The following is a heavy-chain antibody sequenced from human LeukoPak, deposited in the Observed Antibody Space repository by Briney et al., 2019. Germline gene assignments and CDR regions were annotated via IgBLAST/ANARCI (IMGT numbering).Heavy chain of an antibody. V-gene: IGHV1-69*04. Sequence: SVNVSCKASGGTFSSNAISWVRQAAGQGLERMGRIIPILGIANYAQKFQGRVTITADKSTSTAYMELSSLRSEDTAVYYCATRYSGYGDLDYWGQGTLVTVSS. J-gene: IGHJ4*02. D-gene: IGHD5-12*01. CDR1: GGTFSSNA. CDR3: ATRYSGYGDLDY. CDR2: IIPILGIA.